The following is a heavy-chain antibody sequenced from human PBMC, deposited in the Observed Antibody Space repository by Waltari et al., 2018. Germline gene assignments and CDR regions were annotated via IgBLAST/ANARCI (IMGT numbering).Heavy chain of an antibody. V-gene: IGHV3-30*01. CDR3: ARDRYYDFWSGYYDAFDI. Sequence: QVQLVESGGGVVQPGRSLRLSCAASGFTFSSYAMHWVRQAPGKGLEWVAVISYDGSNKYYADSVKGRFTISRDNSKNTLYLQMNSLRAEDTAVYYCARDRYYDFWSGYYDAFDIWGQGTMVTVSS. CDR2: ISYDGSNK. J-gene: IGHJ3*02. CDR1: GFTFSSYA. D-gene: IGHD3-3*01.